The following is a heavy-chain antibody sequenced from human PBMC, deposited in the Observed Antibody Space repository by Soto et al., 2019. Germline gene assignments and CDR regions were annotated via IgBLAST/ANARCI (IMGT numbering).Heavy chain of an antibody. Sequence: EVQLLGSGGGLVQPGGSLRLLCAASGFTFRNYAMTWVRQAPGKGLEWVSTITGAGDTYFADTVKGRFTISRDISKSTLFLQMDSLRAEDTAVYYCARTDKYDSQSTGWANRFDSWGQGTLVTVSS. CDR1: GFTFRNYA. V-gene: IGHV3-23*01. CDR3: ARTDKYDSQSTGWANRFDS. J-gene: IGHJ4*02. D-gene: IGHD2-8*02. CDR2: ITGAGDT.